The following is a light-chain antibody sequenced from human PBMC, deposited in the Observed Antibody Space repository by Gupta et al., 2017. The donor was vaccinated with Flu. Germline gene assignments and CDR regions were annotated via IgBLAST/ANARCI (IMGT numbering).Light chain of an antibody. CDR3: QQYNYGYS. J-gene: IGKJ2*03. V-gene: IGKV3-15*01. CDR2: GAS. CDR1: QSVSSN. Sequence: EILMTQSPATLSVSPGERATLSCRASQSVSSNLAWYQQQPGQAPRLLIYGASTRATGIPARFSGSGSGTEFTLTISSLQSEDSAVYYCQQYNYGYSFGQGTKLEIK.